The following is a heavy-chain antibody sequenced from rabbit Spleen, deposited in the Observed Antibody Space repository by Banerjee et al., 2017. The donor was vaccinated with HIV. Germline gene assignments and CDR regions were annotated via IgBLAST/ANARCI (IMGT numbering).Heavy chain of an antibody. CDR2: IYTGSSGST. V-gene: IGHV1S45*01. CDR3: ARDSGTSFSTYGMDL. Sequence: QEQLVESGGGLVQPEGSLTLTCKASGIDFSRHYDMCWVRQAPGKGLEWIGCIYTGSSGSTYSATWANGRFTISKTSSTTVTLQMTSLTAADTATYFCARDSGTSFSTYGMDLWGQGTLVTVS. CDR1: GIDFSRHYD. J-gene: IGHJ6*01. D-gene: IGHD8-1*01.